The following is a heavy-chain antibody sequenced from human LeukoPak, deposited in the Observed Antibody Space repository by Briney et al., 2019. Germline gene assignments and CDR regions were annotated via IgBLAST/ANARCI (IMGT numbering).Heavy chain of an antibody. CDR2: ISSSGSTI. CDR1: GFTFSSYE. D-gene: IGHD5-24*01. CDR3: ARDNAKRWLQSSIDY. Sequence: GGSLRLSCAASGFTFSSYEMNWVRQAPGEGLEGVSYISSSGSTIYYADSVKGRFTISRDNAKNSLYLQMNSLRAEDTAVYYCARDNAKRWLQSSIDYWGQGTLVTVSS. J-gene: IGHJ4*02. V-gene: IGHV3-48*03.